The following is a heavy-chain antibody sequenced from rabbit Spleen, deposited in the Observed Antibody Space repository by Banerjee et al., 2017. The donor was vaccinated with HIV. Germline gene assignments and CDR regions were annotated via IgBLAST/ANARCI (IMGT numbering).Heavy chain of an antibody. CDR1: GFSFSSSYW. J-gene: IGHJ4*01. CDR3: ARGTNSVAYGSSL. CDR2: IYTSSGST. D-gene: IGHD6-1*01. V-gene: IGHV1S45*01. Sequence: QLVESGGGLVQPEGSLTLTCTASGFSFSSSYWICWVRQAPGKGLEWIACIYTSSGSTYYASWAKGRFTISKTSSTTVRLQVTSLAAADTATYFCARGTNSVAYGSSLWGPGTLVTVS.